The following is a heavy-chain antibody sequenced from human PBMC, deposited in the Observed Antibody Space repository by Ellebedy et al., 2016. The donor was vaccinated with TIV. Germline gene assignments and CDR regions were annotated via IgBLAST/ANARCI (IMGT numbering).Heavy chain of an antibody. V-gene: IGHV1-69*13. CDR1: GGTFSSYA. D-gene: IGHD6-19*01. CDR2: LILIFGTA. J-gene: IGHJ4*02. Sequence: AASVKVSCKASGGTFSSYAISWVRQAPGQGLEWMGGLILIFGTANYAQKFQGRVTITADESTSTAYMELSSLRYEDTAVYYCASGEQWRAPAYWGQGTLVTVSS. CDR3: ASGEQWRAPAY.